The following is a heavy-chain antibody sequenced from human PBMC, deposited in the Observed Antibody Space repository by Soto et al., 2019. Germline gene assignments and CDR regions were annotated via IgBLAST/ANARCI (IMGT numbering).Heavy chain of an antibody. Sequence: QVQLVESGGGVVQPGRSLRLSCAASGFTFSSYGMHWVRQAPGKGLEWVAVIWYDGSNKYYADSVKGRFTISRDNSTNTLYLQMNSLRAEDTAVYYCASWGIAAGDYWGQGTLVTVSS. D-gene: IGHD6-13*01. CDR2: IWYDGSNK. CDR1: GFTFSSYG. J-gene: IGHJ4*02. CDR3: ASWGIAAGDY. V-gene: IGHV3-33*01.